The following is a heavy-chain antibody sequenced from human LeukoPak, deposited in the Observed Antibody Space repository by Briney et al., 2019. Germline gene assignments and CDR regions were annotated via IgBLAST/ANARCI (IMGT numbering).Heavy chain of an antibody. CDR1: GFTFDDYA. Sequence: GQSLRLSCAASGFTFDDYAMHWVRQAPGKGLEWVSLISGDGGSTYYADSVKGRFTISRDNAKNTLYLQMNSLRAEDTAVYYCARYSSGWYWGQGALVTVSS. CDR2: ISGDGGST. CDR3: ARYSSGWY. V-gene: IGHV3-43*02. J-gene: IGHJ4*02. D-gene: IGHD6-19*01.